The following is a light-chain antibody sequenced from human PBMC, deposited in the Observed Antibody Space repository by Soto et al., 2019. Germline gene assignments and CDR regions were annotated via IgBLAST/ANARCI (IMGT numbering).Light chain of an antibody. Sequence: QSALTQPPSASGSPGQSVTISCTGTSSDIGAYDYVSWYQQHPGKAPKLMIYEVTKRPSGVPDRFSGSKSGNTASLTVSGLLAEDEADYYCSSYAGSHEPYVFGTGTKLTVL. J-gene: IGLJ1*01. V-gene: IGLV2-8*01. CDR2: EVT. CDR3: SSYAGSHEPYV. CDR1: SSDIGAYDY.